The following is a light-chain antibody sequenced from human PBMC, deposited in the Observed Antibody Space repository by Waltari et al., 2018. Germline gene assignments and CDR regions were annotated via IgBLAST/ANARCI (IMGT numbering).Light chain of an antibody. V-gene: IGKV3-20*01. Sequence: EIVLTQSPDTLSLSPGERATLSCRASQSIASNYLAWYQQKPGQAPRLLSYGASTRDTGIPDRFSGSGSGTDFTLTISRLEPEDFAVYYCQQYGKTPTWTFGQGTKVETK. CDR3: QQYGKTPTWT. CDR1: QSIASNY. J-gene: IGKJ1*01. CDR2: GAS.